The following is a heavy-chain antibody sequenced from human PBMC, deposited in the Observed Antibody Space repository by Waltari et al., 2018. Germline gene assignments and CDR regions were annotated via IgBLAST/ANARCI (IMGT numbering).Heavy chain of an antibody. CDR3: ARLPISRGVGSVFDI. V-gene: IGHV4-39*01. CDR1: CGSISRSTYY. D-gene: IGHD2-15*01. Sequence: QMQLQESGPGLVKPSEPLSLTFTVSCGSISRSTYYWGWIRQPPGKGLEWIGNIHYSGSTYYKPSLKSRLTISVDTSKNQFSLNLRSVTAADTAVYYCARLPISRGVGSVFDIWGQGTMVTVSS. CDR2: IHYSGST. J-gene: IGHJ3*02.